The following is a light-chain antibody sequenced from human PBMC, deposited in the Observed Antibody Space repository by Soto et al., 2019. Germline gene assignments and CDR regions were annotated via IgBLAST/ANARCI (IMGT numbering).Light chain of an antibody. Sequence: DIQMTQSPSSLSAFVGDRVTITCRASQSISSYLNWYQQKPGKAPNLLISTATTLEGGVPSRFSGSGSGTDFTLTISSLQPADFSTYYCQQSYTTPLTFGQGTRVEL. CDR1: QSISSY. V-gene: IGKV1-39*01. J-gene: IGKJ1*01. CDR3: QQSYTTPLT. CDR2: TAT.